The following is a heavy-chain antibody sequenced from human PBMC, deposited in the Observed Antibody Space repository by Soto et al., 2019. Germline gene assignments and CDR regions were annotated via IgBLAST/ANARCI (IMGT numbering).Heavy chain of an antibody. CDR1: GFTFTTYA. CDR3: TRSGWVY. V-gene: IGHV3-23*01. CDR2: VGDSDDST. Sequence: EVQLLESGGGLVQPGGSLRLSCAAAGFTFTTYAMSWIRQAPGKGLEWVSTVGDSDDSTYYADSVKGRFTISRDNSKNTVYMQMNSLRDEDTAVYYCTRSGWVYWGQGTLVPVSS. J-gene: IGHJ4*02. D-gene: IGHD6-19*01.